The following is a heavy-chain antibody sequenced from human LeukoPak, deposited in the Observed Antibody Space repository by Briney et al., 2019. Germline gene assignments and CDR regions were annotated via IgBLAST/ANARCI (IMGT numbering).Heavy chain of an antibody. V-gene: IGHV3-21*01. J-gene: IGHJ3*02. Sequence: GGSLRLSCAASGFTFSSYAMSWVRQAPGKGLEWVSSISWDSSDIFYADSLRGRLTISRDNAKNSLFLQIDSLEVEDTAVYYCARAAFHDSFDIWGQGTFVTVSS. CDR3: ARAAFHDSFDI. CDR2: ISWDSSDI. CDR1: GFTFSSYA. D-gene: IGHD2/OR15-2a*01.